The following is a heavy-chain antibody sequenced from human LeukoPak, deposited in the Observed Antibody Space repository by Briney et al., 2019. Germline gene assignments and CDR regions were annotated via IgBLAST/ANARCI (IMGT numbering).Heavy chain of an antibody. CDR3: ARCGESSYDILTGYSRFDY. V-gene: IGHV1-46*01. CDR1: GYTFTSYY. Sequence: ASVKVSCKASGYTFTSYYMHWVRQAPGQGLEWMGIINPSGGTTSYAQKFQGRVTMTRDTSTSTVYIELSSLRSEDTAVYYCARCGESSYDILTGYSRFDYWGQGTRVTVSS. CDR2: INPSGGTT. J-gene: IGHJ4*02. D-gene: IGHD3-9*01.